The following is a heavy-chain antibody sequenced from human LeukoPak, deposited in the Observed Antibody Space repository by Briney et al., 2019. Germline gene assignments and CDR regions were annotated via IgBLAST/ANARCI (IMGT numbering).Heavy chain of an antibody. CDR3: TRILLKWELPGSDAFDI. J-gene: IGHJ3*02. Sequence: GGSLRLSCITSGFTFGDYGLSWVRQTPGKGLEWVGFIRSKAYGATTKYAASLKDRFTISRDDSKSIAYLQVNSLKTEDTAVYYCTRILLKWELPGSDAFDIWGEGTMVTVSS. CDR2: IRSKAYGATT. D-gene: IGHD1-26*01. CDR1: GFTFGDYG. V-gene: IGHV3-49*04.